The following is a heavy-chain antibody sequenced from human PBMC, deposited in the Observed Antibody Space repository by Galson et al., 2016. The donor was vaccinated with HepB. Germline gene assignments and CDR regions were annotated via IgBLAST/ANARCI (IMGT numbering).Heavy chain of an antibody. CDR2: ISGSAVYT. CDR3: AKNRYDYGPLDY. CDR1: GFTFHNYG. Sequence: SLRLSCAASGFTFHNYGMSWVRQAPGKGLEWVSSISGSAVYTNYADSVKGRFTISRDNSETTLHLQMDSLRAEDTAVYYCAKNRYDYGPLDYWGQGTLVTVSS. V-gene: IGHV3-23*01. J-gene: IGHJ4*02. D-gene: IGHD4/OR15-4a*01.